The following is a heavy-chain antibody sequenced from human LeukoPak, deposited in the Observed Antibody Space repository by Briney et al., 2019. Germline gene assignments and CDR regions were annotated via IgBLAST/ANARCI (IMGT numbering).Heavy chain of an antibody. CDR2: ISPTSSFM. V-gene: IGHV3-21*06. D-gene: IGHD7-27*01. Sequence: GGSLRLSCVASGFTFRGYCVNWVRQAPGKGLEWVASISPTSSFMFYADSVTGRFTVSRDNDKDSLFLQMNSLRAEDTAVYYCARSLLSNWALFMPFDIWSQGAMVTVSS. CDR3: ARSLLSNWALFMPFDI. J-gene: IGHJ3*02. CDR1: GFTFRGYC.